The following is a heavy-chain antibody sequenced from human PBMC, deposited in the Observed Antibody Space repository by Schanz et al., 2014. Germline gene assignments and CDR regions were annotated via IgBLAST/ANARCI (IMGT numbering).Heavy chain of an antibody. CDR1: GFTFSTYY. CDR2: ISSSSSYI. J-gene: IGHJ6*03. D-gene: IGHD2-21*02. CDR3: ARPSDSSWYMDV. V-gene: IGHV3-21*02. Sequence: EVQLVESGGGLVKPGGSLRLFCAASGFTFSTYYMNWVRQAPGKGLEWVSSISSSSSYISYADSVKGRFTISRDNAKNSLYLQMNSLRAEDTAVYYCARPSDSSWYMDVWGKGTTVTVSS.